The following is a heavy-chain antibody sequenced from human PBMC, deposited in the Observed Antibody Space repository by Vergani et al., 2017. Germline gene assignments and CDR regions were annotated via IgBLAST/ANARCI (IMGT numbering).Heavy chain of an antibody. CDR3: ARDSFFGVVIIPFDY. V-gene: IGHV3-7*01. J-gene: IGHJ4*02. Sequence: VQLVESGGGVVQPGRSLRLSCAASGFTFSSYWMSWVRQAPGKGLEWVANIKQDGSEKYYVDSVKGRFTISRDNAKNSLYLQMNSLRAEDTAVYYCARDSFFGVVIIPFDYWGQGTLVTVSS. CDR2: IKQDGSEK. CDR1: GFTFSSYW. D-gene: IGHD3-3*01.